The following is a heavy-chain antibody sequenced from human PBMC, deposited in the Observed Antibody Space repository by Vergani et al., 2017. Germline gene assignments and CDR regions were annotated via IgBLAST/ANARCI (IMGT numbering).Heavy chain of an antibody. CDR2: VSHSGDT. CDR1: GDSISSGTN. CDR3: ARRSSSYYFDI. D-gene: IGHD3-22*01. V-gene: IGHV4-38-2*01. Sequence: QVNLQESGPGLVKPSETLSLTCAVSGDSISSGTNWGWIRQPPGKGLEWISSVSHSGDTYFTPSLKGRVSISMDTSKNYVFLTLSSVTAADTAMYYCARRSSSYYFDIWGQGVLITVSS. J-gene: IGHJ5*02.